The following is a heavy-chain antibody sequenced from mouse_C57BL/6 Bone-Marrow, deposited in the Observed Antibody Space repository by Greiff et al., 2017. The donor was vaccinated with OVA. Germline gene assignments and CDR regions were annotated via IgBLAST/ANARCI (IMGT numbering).Heavy chain of an antibody. CDR2: IYPGSGST. CDR3: ARRNYDYIHYFDY. D-gene: IGHD2-4*01. Sequence: VQLQQPGAELVKPGASVKMSCKASGYTFTSYWITWVKQRPGQGLEWIGDIYPGSGSTNYNEKFKSKATLTVDTSSSTAYMQLSSLTSEDSAVYYCARRNYDYIHYFDYWGQGTTLTVSS. V-gene: IGHV1-55*01. CDR1: GYTFTSYW. J-gene: IGHJ2*01.